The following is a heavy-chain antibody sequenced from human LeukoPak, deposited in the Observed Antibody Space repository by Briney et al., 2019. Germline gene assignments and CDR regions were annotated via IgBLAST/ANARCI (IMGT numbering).Heavy chain of an antibody. CDR3: ARASGDYVF. J-gene: IGHJ4*02. CDR1: GFTFSSYE. Sequence: GGSLRLSCAASGFTFSSYEMNWVRQAPGKGLEWVSYISSSGSTIYYADSVKGRFTISRDNAKNSMYLQMNSLRAEDTAVYYCARASGDYVFWGQGTLVTVSS. V-gene: IGHV3-48*03. D-gene: IGHD4-17*01. CDR2: ISSSGSTI.